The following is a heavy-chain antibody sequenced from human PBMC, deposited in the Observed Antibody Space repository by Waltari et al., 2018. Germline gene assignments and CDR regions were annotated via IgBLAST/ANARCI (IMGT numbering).Heavy chain of an antibody. CDR3: ARDRAMVRGVMYY. V-gene: IGHV3-30-3*01. D-gene: IGHD3-10*01. Sequence: QVQLVESGGGVVQPGRSLRLSCAASGFTFSSYAMHWVRQAPGKGLEWVAGISYDGSNKYYADSVKGRFTISRDNSKNTLYLQMNSLRAEDTAVYYCARDRAMVRGVMYYWGQGTLVTVSS. CDR1: GFTFSSYA. CDR2: ISYDGSNK. J-gene: IGHJ4*02.